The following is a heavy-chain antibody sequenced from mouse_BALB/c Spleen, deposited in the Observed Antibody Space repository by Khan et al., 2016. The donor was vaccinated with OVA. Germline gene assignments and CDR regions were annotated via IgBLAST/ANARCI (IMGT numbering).Heavy chain of an antibody. V-gene: IGHV1-4*01. CDR2: INPRSGYT. Sequence: VQLQESGAELARPGASVRMSCKASGYTFTSNTMYWVKQRPGQGLEWIGYINPRSGYTNYNQNFKDKATLTADKSSSTAYMQLSSLTSEDSAVYYCARRTTGYTMDYWGQGTSVTVSS. CDR3: ARRTTGYTMDY. CDR1: GYTFTSNT. D-gene: IGHD2-14*01. J-gene: IGHJ4*01.